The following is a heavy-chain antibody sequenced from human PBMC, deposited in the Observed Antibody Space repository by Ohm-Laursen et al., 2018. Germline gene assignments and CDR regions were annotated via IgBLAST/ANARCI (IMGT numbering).Heavy chain of an antibody. D-gene: IGHD2-15*01. Sequence: GSLRLSCSASGFTFSSYAMSWVRQAPGKGLEWVSAISGSGGSKYYADSVKGRFSISRDNSKNALYLQMNSLTAEDTAVYYCAKDPPIQYCPGGTCYHFDYWGQGSLVTVSS. CDR2: ISGSGGSK. CDR1: GFTFSSYA. CDR3: AKDPPIQYCPGGTCYHFDY. V-gene: IGHV3-23*01. J-gene: IGHJ4*02.